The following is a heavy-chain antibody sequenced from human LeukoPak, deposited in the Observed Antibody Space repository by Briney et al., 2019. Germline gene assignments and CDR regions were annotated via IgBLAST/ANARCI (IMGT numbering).Heavy chain of an antibody. D-gene: IGHD6-13*01. J-gene: IGHJ5*02. V-gene: IGHV3-30*04. CDR3: AKASSRSWHSENNWFDP. CDR2: ISYDGSNK. Sequence: GGSLRLSCAASGFTFSIYTIHWVRQAPGKGLEWVALISYDGSNKYYGDSVKGRFTISRDNARNSLYLQMNSLRAEDMAFYYCAKASSRSWHSENNWFDPWGQGTLVTVSS. CDR1: GFTFSIYT.